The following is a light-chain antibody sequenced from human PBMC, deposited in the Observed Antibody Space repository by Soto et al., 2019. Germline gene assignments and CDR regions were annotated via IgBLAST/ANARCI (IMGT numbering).Light chain of an antibody. Sequence: QSVLTQPPSASGSPGQSVAISCTGTSSDVGGYNYVSWYQQHPGKAPKLLIYEVIKRPSGVPDRFSGSKSGNTASLTVSGLQAEDDADYYCTSFAGSNNRYVFGTGTQLTVL. CDR3: TSFAGSNNRYV. J-gene: IGLJ1*01. CDR1: SSDVGGYNY. V-gene: IGLV2-8*01. CDR2: EVI.